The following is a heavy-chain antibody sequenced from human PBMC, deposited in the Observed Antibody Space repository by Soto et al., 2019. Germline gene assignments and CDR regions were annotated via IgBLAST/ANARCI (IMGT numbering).Heavy chain of an antibody. Sequence: QITLKESGPTLVKPTQTLTLTCTFSGFSLSTSGVGVGWIRQPPGKALEWLALIYWDDDKRYSPSLKSRLTITNDTSINHVALTITHTDRVDTASYYCANSGYPWYDPWGQGTLVTVST. V-gene: IGHV2-5*02. J-gene: IGHJ5*02. CDR1: GFSLSTSGVG. CDR3: ANSGYPWYDP. D-gene: IGHD3-10*01. CDR2: IYWDDDK.